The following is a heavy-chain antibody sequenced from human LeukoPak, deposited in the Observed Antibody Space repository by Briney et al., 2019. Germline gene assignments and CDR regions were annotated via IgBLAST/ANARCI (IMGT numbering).Heavy chain of an antibody. CDR1: AFTVISNY. CDR3: ARCGGARNWFDP. CDR2: IYSGGST. J-gene: IGHJ5*02. D-gene: IGHD1-26*01. V-gene: IGHV3-66*01. Sequence: GGSLRLSCAASAFTVISNYMSWVRQAPGKGLEWVTIIYSGGSTYYADSVKGRFTISRDNSKNTVYLQMNSLRADDTAVYYCARCGGARNWFDPWGQGTLVTVSS.